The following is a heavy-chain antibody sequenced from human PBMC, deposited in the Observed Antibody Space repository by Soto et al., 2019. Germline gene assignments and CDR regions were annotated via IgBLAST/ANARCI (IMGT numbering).Heavy chain of an antibody. V-gene: IGHV3-21*01. J-gene: IGHJ6*02. D-gene: IGHD3-10*01. CDR2: ISSSSSYI. CDR3: ARDSVYYYGMDV. Sequence: EVQLVESGGGLVKPGGSLRLSCAASGFTFSSYSMNWVRQAPGKGLEWVSSISSSSSYIYYADSVKGRFTISRDNAKNSLYLQMNSLRAEDTAVYYCARDSVYYYGMDVWGPGTTVTVSS. CDR1: GFTFSSYS.